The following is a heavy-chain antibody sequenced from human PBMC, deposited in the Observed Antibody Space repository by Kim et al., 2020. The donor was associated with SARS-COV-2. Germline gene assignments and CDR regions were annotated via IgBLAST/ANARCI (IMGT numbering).Heavy chain of an antibody. CDR3: AREKNGYGDYDWFDP. CDR1: GGTFSSYA. D-gene: IGHD4-17*01. V-gene: IGHV1-69*13. Sequence: SVKVSCKASGGTFSSYAISWVRQAPGQGLEWMGGIIPIFGTANYAQKFQGRVTITADESTSTAYMELSSLRSEDTAVYYCAREKNGYGDYDWFDPWGQGTLVTVSS. CDR2: IIPIFGTA. J-gene: IGHJ5*02.